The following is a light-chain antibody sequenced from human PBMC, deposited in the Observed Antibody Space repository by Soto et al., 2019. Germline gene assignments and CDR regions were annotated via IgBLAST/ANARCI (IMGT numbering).Light chain of an antibody. Sequence: AIQLTQSPSSLSASVGDEVTITCRASQGIGSVLAWYQQKPGGPPKLLIDDASNLETGVPSRFSGGGSGTDFTLTISSLQPEDFATYYCQQFASYPLTFGGGTKVEIK. V-gene: IGKV1-13*02. J-gene: IGKJ4*01. CDR3: QQFASYPLT. CDR2: DAS. CDR1: QGIGSV.